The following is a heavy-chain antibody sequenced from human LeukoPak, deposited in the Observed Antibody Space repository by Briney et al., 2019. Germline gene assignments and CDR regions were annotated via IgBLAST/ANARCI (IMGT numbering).Heavy chain of an antibody. CDR1: GYSFTSYW. CDR3: ARGTYCYDSSGYPLDY. D-gene: IGHD3-22*01. Sequence: GESLKISCKGSGYSFTSYWIGWVRQMPGKGLEWMGIIYPGDSDTRYSPSFQGQVTISADKSISTAYLQWSSLKASDTAMYYCARGTYCYDSSGYPLDYWGQGTLVTVSS. J-gene: IGHJ4*02. CDR2: IYPGDSDT. V-gene: IGHV5-51*01.